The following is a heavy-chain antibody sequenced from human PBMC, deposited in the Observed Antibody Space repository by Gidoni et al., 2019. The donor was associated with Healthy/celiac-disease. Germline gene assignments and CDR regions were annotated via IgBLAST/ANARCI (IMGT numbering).Heavy chain of an antibody. CDR2: ISAYNGNT. J-gene: IGHJ5*02. CDR3: ARLIGYCSGGSCYRRQNWFDP. CDR1: GYTFTSYG. D-gene: IGHD2-15*01. V-gene: IGHV1-18*01. Sequence: QVQLVQSGAEVKKPGASVKVSCKASGYTFTSYGISWVRQAPGQGLEWMGWISAYNGNTNYAQKLQGRVTMTTDTSTSTAYMELRSLRSDDTAVYYCARLIGYCSGGSCYRRQNWFDPWGQGTLVTVSS.